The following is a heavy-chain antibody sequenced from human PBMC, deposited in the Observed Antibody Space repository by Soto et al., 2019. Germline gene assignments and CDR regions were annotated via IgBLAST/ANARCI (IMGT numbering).Heavy chain of an antibody. CDR1: GFTFGSYA. CDR2: IRGSAGDT. Sequence: EVQLLESGGGLVQPGGSLRLSCAASGFTFGSYAMSWVRQAPGKGLEWVSAIRGSAGDTYYANFVKGRFTISRDNSKNTLYMQKNSLRPEDTAVYYCAKEGHLLNGSTSSLYYFDYWGQGTVVTVSS. J-gene: IGHJ4*02. D-gene: IGHD2-2*02. V-gene: IGHV3-23*01. CDR3: AKEGHLLNGSTSSLYYFDY.